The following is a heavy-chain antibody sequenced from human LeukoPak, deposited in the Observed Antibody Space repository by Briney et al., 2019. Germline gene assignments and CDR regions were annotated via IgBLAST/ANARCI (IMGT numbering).Heavy chain of an antibody. Sequence: PGGSLRLSCAASGFSFSTSLMHWVRQGPGKGLVWVSRISDDGSDILYADSVKGRFTVSRDNAKNTLYLQMNSLRAEDTALYYCARDRGGWGPTTFNFWGQGTLVTVSS. CDR2: ISDDGSDI. CDR3: ARDRGGWGPTTFNF. CDR1: GFSFSTSL. D-gene: IGHD3-10*01. V-gene: IGHV3-74*01. J-gene: IGHJ4*02.